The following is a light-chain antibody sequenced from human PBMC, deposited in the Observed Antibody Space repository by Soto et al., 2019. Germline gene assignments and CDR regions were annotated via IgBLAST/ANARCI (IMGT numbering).Light chain of an antibody. J-gene: IGKJ5*01. CDR2: GAS. CDR3: QQYSGSPSIT. CDR1: EILSSNY. V-gene: IGKV3-20*01. Sequence: EIVLTQSPGTLSLSPGERATLSCRASEILSSNYLAWYQQKRGQAPRLLIYGASGRATDIPNRFSGSGSGTDFTLTISRLDPEDTAVYFSQQYSGSPSITLGKGKRLE.